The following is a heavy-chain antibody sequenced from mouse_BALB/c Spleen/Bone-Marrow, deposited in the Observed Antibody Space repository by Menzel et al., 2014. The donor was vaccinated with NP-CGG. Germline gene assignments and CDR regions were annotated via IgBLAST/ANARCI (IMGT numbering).Heavy chain of an antibody. D-gene: IGHD1-1*01. CDR1: GFNIKDTY. CDR3: ARYRYYGSIYAMDY. J-gene: IGHJ4*01. V-gene: IGHV14-3*02. Sequence: EVQGVESGAELVKPGASVKLSCTASGFNIKDTYMFWVKQRPDQGLEWIGRIDPAIINTKYDPKFQGKATIAADTSSNTAYLQLSSLTSEDTAVYYCARYRYYGSIYAMDYWGQGTSVTVSS. CDR2: IDPAIINT.